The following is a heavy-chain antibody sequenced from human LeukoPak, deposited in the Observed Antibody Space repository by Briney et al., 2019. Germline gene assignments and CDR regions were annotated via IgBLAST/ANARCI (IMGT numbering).Heavy chain of an antibody. J-gene: IGHJ3*02. D-gene: IGHD3-22*01. CDR3: ARMGGYYDSRGAFDI. V-gene: IGHV3-7*01. CDR2: IKQDGSEK. CDR1: GFTFSSYW. Sequence: GGSLRLSCAASGFTFSSYWMSWVRQAPGKGLEWVANIKQDGSEKYYMDSVKGRFTISRDNAKNSLYLQMNSLRAEDTAVYYCARMGGYYDSRGAFDIWGQGTMVTVSS.